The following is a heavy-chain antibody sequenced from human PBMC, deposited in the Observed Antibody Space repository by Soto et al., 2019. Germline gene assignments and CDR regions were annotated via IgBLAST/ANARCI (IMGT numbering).Heavy chain of an antibody. CDR1: GGSYSGYY. J-gene: IGHJ4*02. V-gene: IGHV4-34*01. D-gene: IGHD5-12*01. CDR3: ARASDIVATPKLYYFDY. CDR2: INHSGST. Sequence: PSETLSLTCAVYGGSYSGYYRSWIRQPPGKVLEWIGEINHSGSTNYNPYLKSRVTISVDTSKNQFSLKLSSVTAACTAVYYCARASDIVATPKLYYFDYWGQGTLVTVSS.